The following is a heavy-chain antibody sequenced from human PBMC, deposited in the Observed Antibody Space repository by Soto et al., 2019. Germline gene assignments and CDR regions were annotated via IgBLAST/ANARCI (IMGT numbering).Heavy chain of an antibody. V-gene: IGHV6-1*01. CDR3: TRVPRSHYGMDV. CDR2: TYYRSKWYN. CDR1: GDSVSSNSAA. J-gene: IGHJ6*02. Sequence: QVQLQQSGPGLVKPSQTLSLTCAISGDSVSSNSAAWNWIRQSPSRGLEWLGRTYYRSKWYNDYAASVKSRXXIXPXXSKNQFSLQLNSVTPEDTAVYYCTRVPRSHYGMDVWGQGTTVTVSS.